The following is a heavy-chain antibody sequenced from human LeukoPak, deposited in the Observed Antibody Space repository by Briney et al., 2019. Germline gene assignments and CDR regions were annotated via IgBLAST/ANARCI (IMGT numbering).Heavy chain of an antibody. D-gene: IGHD2-15*01. Sequence: PGGSLRLSCAAFGFTFSSYWMSWVRQAPGKGLEWVANIKQDGSEKYYVDSVKGRFTISRDNAKNSLYLQMNSLRAEDTAVYYCARCRVVVAATPYYYGMDVWGQGTTVTVSS. J-gene: IGHJ6*02. CDR3: ARCRVVVAATPYYYGMDV. CDR2: IKQDGSEK. CDR1: GFTFSSYW. V-gene: IGHV3-7*01.